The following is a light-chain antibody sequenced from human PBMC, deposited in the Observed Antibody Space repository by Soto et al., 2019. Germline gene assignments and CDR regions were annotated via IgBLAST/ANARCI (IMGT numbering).Light chain of an antibody. Sequence: QSVLAQPPSVSAAPGQKVTISCSGSSSDMGDYAVSWYQQLPGTAPKLLIYDNNNRPSGVPDRFSGSKSGTSVSLAITGLQAEDEADYYCQSYDSSLTLYVFGTGTKVTVL. CDR3: QSYDSSLTLYV. CDR2: DNN. CDR1: SSDMGDYA. V-gene: IGLV1-40*01. J-gene: IGLJ1*01.